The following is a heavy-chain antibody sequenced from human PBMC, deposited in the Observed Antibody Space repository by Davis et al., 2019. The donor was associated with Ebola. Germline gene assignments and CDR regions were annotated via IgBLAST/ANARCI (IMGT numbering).Heavy chain of an antibody. CDR3: LFYYYGLDI. V-gene: IGHV3-21*06. Sequence: GGSLRLSCVASGFSFSGYTMNWVRQAPGKGLEWVSSISGSSDFMSYADLVKGRFAISRANAENSLYLQMNSLRGEDTAVYYCLFYYYGLDIWGKGTTVTVSS. CDR1: GFSFSGYT. CDR2: ISGSSDFM. J-gene: IGHJ6*04.